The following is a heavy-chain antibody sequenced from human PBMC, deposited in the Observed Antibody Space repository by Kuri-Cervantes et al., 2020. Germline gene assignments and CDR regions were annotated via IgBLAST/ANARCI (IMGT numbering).Heavy chain of an antibody. Sequence: GGSLRLSCAASGFTFSSYAMNWVRQAPGKGLEWVSSISSSSSYIYYADSVKGRFTISRDNAKNSLYLQMNSLRAEDTAVYYCAKVGRSTRPGYWGQGTLVTVSS. CDR3: AKVGRSTRPGY. CDR2: ISSSSSYI. CDR1: GFTFSSYA. V-gene: IGHV3-21*01. D-gene: IGHD6-6*01. J-gene: IGHJ4*02.